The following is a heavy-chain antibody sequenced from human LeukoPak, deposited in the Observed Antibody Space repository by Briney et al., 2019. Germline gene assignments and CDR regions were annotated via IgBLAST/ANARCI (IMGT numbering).Heavy chain of an antibody. J-gene: IGHJ3*02. CDR2: ISGSGGST. Sequence: GGSLRLSCAASGFTFSSYAMSWVRQAPGKGLEWVSAISGSGGSTYYADSVKGRFTISRDNSKNTLYLQMNSLRAEDTAVYYCAKDRIKWELLYRDAFDISGQGTMVTVSS. CDR1: GFTFSSYA. CDR3: AKDRIKWELLYRDAFDI. V-gene: IGHV3-23*01. D-gene: IGHD1-26*01.